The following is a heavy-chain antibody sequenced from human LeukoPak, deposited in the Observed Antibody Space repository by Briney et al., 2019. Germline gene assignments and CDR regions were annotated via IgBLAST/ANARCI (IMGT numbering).Heavy chain of an antibody. CDR1: GFTFSSYA. Sequence: GGSLRLSCAASGFTFSSYAMSWVRQAPGKGLEWVSAISGSGGSTYYADSVKGRFTISRDNSKNTLYLQMNTLRAEDTAVYYCAKDKRYCSSTSCYVGAFDIWGQGRTVSVPS. D-gene: IGHD2-2*01. V-gene: IGHV3-23*01. J-gene: IGHJ3*02. CDR2: ISGSGGST. CDR3: AKDKRYCSSTSCYVGAFDI.